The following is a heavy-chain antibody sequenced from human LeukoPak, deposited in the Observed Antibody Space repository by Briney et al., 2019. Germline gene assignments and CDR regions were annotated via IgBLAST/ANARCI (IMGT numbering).Heavy chain of an antibody. V-gene: IGHV3-11*05. CDR1: GPTFSDSY. J-gene: IGHJ3*01. Sequence: PGGSLRLSCVASGPTFSDSYMSWIRQAPGKGLEWIAYMTNGSYFTKYADSVKGRFTISRDNDKNSLYLQMNGLRGDDAAVYYCARGGERYAFDVWGQGTMVAISP. CDR3: ARGGERYAFDV. CDR2: MTNGSYFT.